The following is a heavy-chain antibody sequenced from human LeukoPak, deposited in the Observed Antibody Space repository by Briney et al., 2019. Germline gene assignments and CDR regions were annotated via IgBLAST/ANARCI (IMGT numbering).Heavy chain of an antibody. CDR1: RSTFSNYA. CDR2: LSYDGGIK. D-gene: IGHD3-9*01. J-gene: IGHJ4*02. V-gene: IGHV3-30*18. Sequence: GGSLRLSCAASRSTFSNYAMHWVRQAPGKGLEWVAVLSYDGGIKYYADSVKGRFTIFRDNSKNPLYLQMNSLRAEDTAVYYCAKVLAARYDILTGPGDYWGQGTLVSVSS. CDR3: AKVLAARYDILTGPGDY.